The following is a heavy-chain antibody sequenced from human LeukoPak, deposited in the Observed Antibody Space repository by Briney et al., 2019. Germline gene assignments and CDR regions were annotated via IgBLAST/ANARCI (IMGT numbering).Heavy chain of an antibody. Sequence: GASVKVSCKASGYTFTSYDINWVRQATGQGLEWMGWMNPNSGNTGYAQKFQGRVTMTEDTFTDTAYMELSSLRSEDTAVYYCARPNYGHWGFDYWGQGTLVTVSS. CDR1: GYTFTSYD. D-gene: IGHD3-10*01. CDR2: MNPNSGNT. V-gene: IGHV1-8*01. CDR3: ARPNYGHWGFDY. J-gene: IGHJ4*02.